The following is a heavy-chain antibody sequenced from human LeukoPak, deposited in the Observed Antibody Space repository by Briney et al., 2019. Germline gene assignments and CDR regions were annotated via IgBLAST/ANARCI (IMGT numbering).Heavy chain of an antibody. CDR3: ARVLPHYYDSSGYPVLAFDI. CDR2: IYHSGST. J-gene: IGHJ3*02. D-gene: IGHD3-22*01. V-gene: IGHV4-4*02. Sequence: SGTLSLTCAVSGGSISSSNWWSWIRQPPGKGLEWIGEIYHSGSTNYNPSLKSRVTISVDTSKNQFSLKLSSVTAADTAVYYCARVLPHYYDSSGYPVLAFDIWGQGTMVTVSS. CDR1: GGSISSSNW.